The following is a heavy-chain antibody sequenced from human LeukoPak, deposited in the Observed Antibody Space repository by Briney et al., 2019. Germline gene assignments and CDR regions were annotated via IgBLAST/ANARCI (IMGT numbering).Heavy chain of an antibody. D-gene: IGHD3-10*01. CDR2: IWYDGSNK. V-gene: IGHV3-33*01. Sequence: GGSLRLSCAASGFTFSSYGMHWVGQAPGKGLEWVAVIWYDGSNKYYADSVKGRFTISRDNSKNTLYLQMNSLRAEDTAVYYCARDGSYGSGSYNFDYWGQGTLVTVSS. J-gene: IGHJ4*02. CDR1: GFTFSSYG. CDR3: ARDGSYGSGSYNFDY.